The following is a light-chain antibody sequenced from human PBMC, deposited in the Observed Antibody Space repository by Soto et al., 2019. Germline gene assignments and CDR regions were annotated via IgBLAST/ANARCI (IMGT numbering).Light chain of an antibody. CDR2: DVS. V-gene: IGLV2-14*01. CDR1: SSDVGGYNY. J-gene: IGLJ2*01. Sequence: QSALTQSASVSGSPGQSITISCTGTSSDVGGYNYVSWYQQHPGKAPKLMIYDVSNRPSGLSNRFSGSKSGNTASLTISGLQAEDEADYYCISYTSSSTLVVFGGGTKLTVL. CDR3: ISYTSSSTLVV.